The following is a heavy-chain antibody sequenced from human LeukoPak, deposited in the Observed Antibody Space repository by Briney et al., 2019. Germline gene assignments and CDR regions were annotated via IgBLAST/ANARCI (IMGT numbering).Heavy chain of an antibody. CDR2: INHSGST. CDR1: GGSFSGYY. D-gene: IGHD3-22*01. V-gene: IGHV4-34*01. CDR3: ARWVRGGYFFDY. Sequence: SETLSLTCAVYGGSFSGYYWSWIRQPPGKGLEWIGEINHSGSTNYNPSLKSRVTISVDTSKNQFSLKLSSVTAADTAVHYCARWVRGGYFFDYWGQGTLVTVSS. J-gene: IGHJ4*02.